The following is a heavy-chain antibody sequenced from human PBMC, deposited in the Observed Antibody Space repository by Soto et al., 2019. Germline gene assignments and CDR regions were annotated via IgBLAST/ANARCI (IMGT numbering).Heavy chain of an antibody. Sequence: GGSLRLSCAASGFTFSSYAMHWVRQAPGKGLEWVAIISYDGSNKYYADSVKGRFTISRDNSKNTLYLQMNSLRAEDTAVYYCARGSGIFGGCINGFDYWGQGTRGTVSS. CDR2: ISYDGSNK. CDR3: ARGSGIFGGCINGFDY. J-gene: IGHJ4*02. V-gene: IGHV3-30-3*01. CDR1: GFTFSSYA. D-gene: IGHD3-3*01.